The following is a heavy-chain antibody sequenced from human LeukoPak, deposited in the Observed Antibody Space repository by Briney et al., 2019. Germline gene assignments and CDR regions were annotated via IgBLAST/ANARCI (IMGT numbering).Heavy chain of an antibody. J-gene: IGHJ4*02. V-gene: IGHV4-59*01. CDR2: IYYSGST. Sequence: SETLSLTCTVSGGSIRSYYWSWIRQPPGKGLEWIGYIYYSGSTNYNPSLKSRVTISVDTSKNQFSLKLSSVTAADTAVYYCARGFYYYDSSGPWAFWGQGTLVTVSS. D-gene: IGHD3-22*01. CDR3: ARGFYYYDSSGPWAF. CDR1: GGSIRSYY.